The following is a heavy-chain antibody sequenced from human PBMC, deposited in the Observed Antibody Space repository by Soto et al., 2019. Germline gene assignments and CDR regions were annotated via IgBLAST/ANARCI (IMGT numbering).Heavy chain of an antibody. CDR1: GFTFSNYN. V-gene: IGHV3-21*01. CDR2: ISSSSNYI. J-gene: IGHJ4*02. CDR3: ARGGVGSASNFDY. Sequence: EVQLVESGGGLVKPGGSLRLSCAASGFTFSNYNINWVRQAPGKGLEWLSSISSSSNYIYYADSVRGRFTISRDNAKNSLYLQINSLRAEDTAVYYCARGGVGSASNFDYWGQGTLVTVSS. D-gene: IGHD6-6*01.